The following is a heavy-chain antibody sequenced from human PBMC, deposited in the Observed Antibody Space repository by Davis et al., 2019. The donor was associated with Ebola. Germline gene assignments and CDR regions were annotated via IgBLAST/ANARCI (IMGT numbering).Heavy chain of an antibody. CDR1: GYNFPNYW. CDR2: IYPGDPDT. D-gene: IGHD1-26*01. J-gene: IGHJ4*02. Sequence: GESLKISCKDSGYNFPNYWIGWVRQTPGKGLEWMAIIYPGDPDTRFSPSFQGQVTVSVDKSINTAYLQWSRLKASDTAMYYCARQQAGGPSRLDYWGQGTLVTVSS. V-gene: IGHV5-51*01. CDR3: ARQQAGGPSRLDY.